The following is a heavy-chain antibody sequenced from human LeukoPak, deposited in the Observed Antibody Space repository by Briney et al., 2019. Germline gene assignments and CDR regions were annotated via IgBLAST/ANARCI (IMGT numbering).Heavy chain of an antibody. CDR2: INHSGST. D-gene: IGHD4-23*01. Sequence: PSETLSLTCAVYGGSFSGYYWSWIRQPPGKGLEWIGEINHSGSTNYNSSLKSRITISVDTSKNQFSLNLRSVTAADTALFYCARGGLRWYPKHFDSWGQGTLVTVSS. J-gene: IGHJ4*02. V-gene: IGHV4-34*01. CDR3: ARGGLRWYPKHFDS. CDR1: GGSFSGYY.